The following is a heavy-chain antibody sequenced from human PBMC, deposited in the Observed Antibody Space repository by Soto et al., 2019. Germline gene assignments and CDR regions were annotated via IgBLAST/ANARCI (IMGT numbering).Heavy chain of an antibody. Sequence: QVQLVQSGAEVKKPGASVKVSCKASGYAFTSHYMHWVRQAPGQGLEWMGIINPSGGGTNYAQKFQGRVTVTSDTSTSTVYMYLSGLRSDDTAVYYCATARYDGADSPTDYWGQGTLVTVSS. J-gene: IGHJ4*02. CDR3: ATARYDGADSPTDY. V-gene: IGHV1-46*01. D-gene: IGHD5-12*01. CDR1: GYAFTSHY. CDR2: INPSGGGT.